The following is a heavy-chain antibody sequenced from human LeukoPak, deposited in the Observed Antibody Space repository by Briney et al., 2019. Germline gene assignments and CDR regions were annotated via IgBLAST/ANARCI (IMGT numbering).Heavy chain of an antibody. CDR2: IKPDGSET. Sequence: HSGGSLRLSCVASGFPFKGYWMTSVRQSPGKGLDWVANIKPDGSETNYLDSVKGRFTISRDNARDSLFLEMNNLRVDDTAVYYCARDGGELWPLDEWGQGILVTVSS. CDR3: ARDGGELWPLDE. CDR1: GFPFKGYW. V-gene: IGHV3-7*01. D-gene: IGHD3-10*01. J-gene: IGHJ4*02.